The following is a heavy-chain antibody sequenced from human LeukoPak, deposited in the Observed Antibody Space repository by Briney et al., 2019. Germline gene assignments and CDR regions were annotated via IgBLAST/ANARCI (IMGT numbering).Heavy chain of an antibody. V-gene: IGHV3-21*01. CDR3: ARASYIVVVTAIFGGFDY. J-gene: IGHJ4*02. CDR1: GFTFSIYS. Sequence: GGSLRLSCAASGFTFSIYSMNWVRQAPGKGLEWVSSIGSSSSYIYYADSLKGRFTISRDNAKNSLYLQMNSLRAEDTAVYYCARASYIVVVTAIFGGFDYWGQGTLVTVSS. CDR2: IGSSSSYI. D-gene: IGHD2-21*02.